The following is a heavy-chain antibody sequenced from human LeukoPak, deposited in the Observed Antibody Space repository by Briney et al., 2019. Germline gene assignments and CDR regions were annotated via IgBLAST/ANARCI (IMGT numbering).Heavy chain of an antibody. CDR3: AREGHYDSSGKWIDAFDI. Sequence: SVKVSCKASGGTFSSYANSWVRQAPGQGLEWMGGNIPIFGTANYAQKFQGRVTITADESTSTAYMELSSLRSEDTAVYYCAREGHYDSSGKWIDAFDIWGQGTMVTVSS. V-gene: IGHV1-69*13. CDR2: NIPIFGTA. J-gene: IGHJ3*02. CDR1: GGTFSSYA. D-gene: IGHD3-22*01.